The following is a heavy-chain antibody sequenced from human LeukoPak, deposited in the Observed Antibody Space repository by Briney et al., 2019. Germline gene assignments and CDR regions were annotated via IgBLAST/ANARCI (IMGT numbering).Heavy chain of an antibody. D-gene: IGHD3-10*01. J-gene: IGHJ4*02. CDR1: GFTVSSNY. CDR3: ARDRQGYYGSGSYLITDY. CDR2: IYSGGST. V-gene: IGHV3-53*01. Sequence: PGGPLRLSCAASGFTVSSNYMSWVRQAPGKGLEWVSVIYSGGSTYYADAVKGRFTIYRDNSKNTLYLQMNSLRAEDTAVYYCARDRQGYYGSGSYLITDYWGQGTLVTVSS.